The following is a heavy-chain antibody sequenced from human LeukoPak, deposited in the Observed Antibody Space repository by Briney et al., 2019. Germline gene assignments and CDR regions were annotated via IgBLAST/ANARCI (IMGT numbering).Heavy chain of an antibody. Sequence: GGSLRLSCAGSGFTFSNYAMSWVRQAPGKGLEWVSSIVSSGGNTFYADSVKGRFTISRDNSKNTLYLQMNSLRAEDTAVYYCARLYCSGGSCSSSFDYWGQGTLVTVSS. V-gene: IGHV3-23*01. CDR1: GFTFSNYA. CDR3: ARLYCSGGSCSSSFDY. J-gene: IGHJ4*02. CDR2: IVSSGGNT. D-gene: IGHD2-15*01.